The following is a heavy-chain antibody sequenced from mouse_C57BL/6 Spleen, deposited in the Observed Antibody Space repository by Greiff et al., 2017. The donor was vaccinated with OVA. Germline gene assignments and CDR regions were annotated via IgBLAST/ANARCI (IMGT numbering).Heavy chain of an antibody. CDR3: ARSGSSYEGAMDY. Sequence: VQLQQSGPELVKPGASVKISCKASGYAFSSSWMNWVKQRPGKGLEWIGRIYPGDGDTNYNGKFKGKATLTADKSSSTAYMQLSSLTSEDSAVYFCARSGSSYEGAMDYWGQGTSVTVSS. D-gene: IGHD1-1*01. CDR1: GYAFSSSW. J-gene: IGHJ4*01. CDR2: IYPGDGDT. V-gene: IGHV1-82*01.